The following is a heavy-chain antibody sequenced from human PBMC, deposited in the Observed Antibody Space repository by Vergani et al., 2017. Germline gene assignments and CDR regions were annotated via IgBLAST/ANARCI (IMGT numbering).Heavy chain of an antibody. CDR3: ARRSGIVYDIFSGTQYFFDF. V-gene: IGHV1-8*01. D-gene: IGHD3-9*01. J-gene: IGHJ4*02. CDR2: MNPKSGNS. CDR1: GYTFIEYD. Sequence: QVQLVQSGAEVKKPGASVKVSCWASGYTFIEYDIDWVRQAAGQGLEWMGWMNPKSGNSGFAQKFQGRVTMTRDTSISTAYMELNSLTSEDTAVYYCARRSGIVYDIFSGTQYFFDFWGQGTLVTVSS.